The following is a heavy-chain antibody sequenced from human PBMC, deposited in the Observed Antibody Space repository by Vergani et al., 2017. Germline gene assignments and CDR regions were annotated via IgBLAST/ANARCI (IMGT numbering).Heavy chain of an antibody. Sequence: QVQLQESGPGLVKPSETLSLTCTVSGGSISSSNYYWGWIRQPPGKGLEWIGSIFSSGSTYYNPSLKGRVTVSVDTSKNQFSLKLSSVTAADTAMFYCARAPYDYVWGSPATFDIWGRGTMVTVSS. CDR2: IFSSGST. CDR3: ARAPYDYVWGSPATFDI. D-gene: IGHD3-16*01. CDR1: GGSISSSNYY. V-gene: IGHV4-39*01. J-gene: IGHJ3*02.